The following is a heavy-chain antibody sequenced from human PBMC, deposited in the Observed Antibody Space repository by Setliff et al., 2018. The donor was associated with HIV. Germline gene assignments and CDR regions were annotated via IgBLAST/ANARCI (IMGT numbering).Heavy chain of an antibody. D-gene: IGHD1-26*01. V-gene: IGHV3-7*01. CDR2: IKGDGSET. J-gene: IGHJ4*02. CDR3: ARDATRGGDFDF. CDR1: GFTFSSFW. Sequence: PGGSLRLSCAASGFTFSSFWMTWVRQAPGKGLEWVANIKGDGSETFYVDSVKGRFTMSRDNAKNLVYLEMNSLKVEDTAVYYCARDATRGGDFDFWGQGTLVTGSS.